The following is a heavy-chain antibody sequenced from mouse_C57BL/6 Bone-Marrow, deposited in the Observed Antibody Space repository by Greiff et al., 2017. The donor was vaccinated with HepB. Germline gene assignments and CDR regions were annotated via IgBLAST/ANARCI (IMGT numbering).Heavy chain of an antibody. CDR3: AREVGYYGKAWFAY. D-gene: IGHD1-1*01. J-gene: IGHJ3*01. V-gene: IGHV1-80*01. CDR2: IYPGDGDT. CDR1: GYAFSSYW. Sequence: QVQLKESGAELVKPGASVKISCKASGYAFSSYWMNWVKQRPGKGLEWIGQIYPGDGDTNYNGKFKGKATLTADKSSSTAYMQLSSLTSEDSAVYFCAREVGYYGKAWFAYWGQGTLVTVSA.